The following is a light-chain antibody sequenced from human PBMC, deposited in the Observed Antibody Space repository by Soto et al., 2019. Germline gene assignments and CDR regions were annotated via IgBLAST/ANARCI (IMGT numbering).Light chain of an antibody. CDR2: LGS. CDR3: MQALQTPGLT. J-gene: IGKJ4*01. V-gene: IGKV2-28*01. CDR1: QSLLHSNGYNY. Sequence: DIVMTQSPLSLPVTPGEPASISCRSSQSLLHSNGYNYLDWYLQKPGQSPQLLIYLGSNRASGVPDRFSGSGSGTHFTLKISRVEAEAVGVYYCMQALQTPGLTFGGGTKVEIK.